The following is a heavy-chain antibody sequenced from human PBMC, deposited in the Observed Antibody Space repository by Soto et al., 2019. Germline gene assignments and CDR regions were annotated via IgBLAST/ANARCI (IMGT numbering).Heavy chain of an antibody. Sequence: GGSLRLSCAASGFTFSSYSMNWVRQAPGKGLEWVSSISSSSSYIYYADSVKGRFTISRDNAKNSLYLQMNSLRAEDTAVYYCARGLNSGYDKGYYGMDVWGQGTTVTVSS. V-gene: IGHV3-21*01. CDR2: ISSSSSYI. D-gene: IGHD5-12*01. J-gene: IGHJ6*02. CDR1: GFTFSSYS. CDR3: ARGLNSGYDKGYYGMDV.